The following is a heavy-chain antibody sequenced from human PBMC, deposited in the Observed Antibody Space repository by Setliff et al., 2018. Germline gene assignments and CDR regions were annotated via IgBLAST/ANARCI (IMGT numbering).Heavy chain of an antibody. CDR1: ELSLGDYP. J-gene: IGHJ3*01. D-gene: IGHD2-2*02. CDR2: ITSKAYGATA. Sequence: PGGSLRLSCTASELSLGDYPVNWVRQAPGKGLEWVGFITSKAYGATADYAASVRGRFFISRDDSKDVVYLEMNSLKTEDTAVYYCATDVPACRGSTCYNAFDVWGQGTMVTVSS. CDR3: ATDVPACRGSTCYNAFDV. V-gene: IGHV3-49*02.